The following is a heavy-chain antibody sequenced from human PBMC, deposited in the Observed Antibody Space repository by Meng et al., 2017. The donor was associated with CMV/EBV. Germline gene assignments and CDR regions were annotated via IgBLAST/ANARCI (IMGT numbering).Heavy chain of an antibody. V-gene: IGHV4-34*01. Sequence: QGQLQQWGAGLLKPSETLALTCAGYGGSFSGYYWSWIRQPPGKGLEWIGEINHSGSTNYNPSLKSRVTISVDTSKNQFSLKLSSVTAADTAVYYCARGRGSWYFVDYWGQGTLVTVSS. CDR2: INHSGST. D-gene: IGHD6-13*01. J-gene: IGHJ4*02. CDR1: GGSFSGYY. CDR3: ARGRGSWYFVDY.